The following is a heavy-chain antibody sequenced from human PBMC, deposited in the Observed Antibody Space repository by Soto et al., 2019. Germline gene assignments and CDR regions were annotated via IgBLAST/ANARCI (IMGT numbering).Heavy chain of an antibody. J-gene: IGHJ5*02. Sequence: EVQLVESGGGLVQPGGSLRLSCAASGFTFSSYSMNWVRQAPGKGLEWVSDISSSSSTIYYEDSVKGRFTISRDNAKNSLYLQMNSLRAEDTALYYCARHPERIAQIGWFDPWGQGTLVTVSS. CDR3: ARHPERIAQIGWFDP. D-gene: IGHD6-13*01. CDR1: GFTFSSYS. CDR2: ISSSSSTI. V-gene: IGHV3-48*01.